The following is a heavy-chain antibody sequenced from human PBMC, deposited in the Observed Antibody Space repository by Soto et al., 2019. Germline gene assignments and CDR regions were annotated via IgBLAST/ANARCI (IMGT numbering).Heavy chain of an antibody. CDR2: ISAYNGNT. D-gene: IGHD1-26*01. CDR3: ASLGSRYSGRYNVAEAHAFDI. V-gene: IGHV1-18*04. J-gene: IGHJ3*02. Sequence: ASCKGSCKASGYTFPSYCSSWVLQARVQVLEWMVWISAYNGNTNYAQKLQGRVTMTTDTSTSTAYMELRSLRSDDTAVYYCASLGSRYSGRYNVAEAHAFDIWGQGTMVTVSS. CDR1: GYTFPSYC.